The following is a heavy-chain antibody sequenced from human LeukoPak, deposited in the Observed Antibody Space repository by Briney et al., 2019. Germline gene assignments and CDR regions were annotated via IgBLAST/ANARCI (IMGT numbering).Heavy chain of an antibody. J-gene: IGHJ4*02. D-gene: IGHD5-24*01. Sequence: GGSLRLSCAASGFTFSSYAMHWVRQAPGKGLEWVAVISYDGSNKYYADSVKGRFTISRDNSKNTLYLQMNSLRAEDTAVYYCAKGLDGYDSDYWGQGTLVTVSS. V-gene: IGHV3-30*04. CDR1: GFTFSSYA. CDR2: ISYDGSNK. CDR3: AKGLDGYDSDY.